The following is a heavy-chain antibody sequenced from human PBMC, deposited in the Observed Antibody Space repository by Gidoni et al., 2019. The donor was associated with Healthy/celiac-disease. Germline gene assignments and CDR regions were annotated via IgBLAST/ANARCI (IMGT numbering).Heavy chain of an antibody. D-gene: IGHD2-2*03. V-gene: IGHV1-2*02. Sequence: QVQLVQSGAEVKKPGASVKVSCKASGYTFPGSYMHWVRQAPGQGLEWMGWINPNSGGTNYAQKFQGRVTMTRDTSISTAYMELSRLRSDDTAVYYCARNELDIVVVPAAKRYYYYGMDVWGQGTTVTVSS. CDR2: INPNSGGT. J-gene: IGHJ6*02. CDR1: GYTFPGSY. CDR3: ARNELDIVVVPAAKRYYYYGMDV.